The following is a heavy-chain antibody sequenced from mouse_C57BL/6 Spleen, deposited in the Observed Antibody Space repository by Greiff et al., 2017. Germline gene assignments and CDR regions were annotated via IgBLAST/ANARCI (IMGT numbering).Heavy chain of an antibody. V-gene: IGHV1-81*01. CDR2: IYPRSGNT. CDR1: GYTFTSYG. J-gene: IGHJ2*01. CDR3: ASEVYYGSSYYFDY. Sequence: VQLQQSGAELARPGASVKLSCKASGYTFTSYGISWVKQRTGQGLEWIGEIYPRSGNTYYNEKFKGKATLTADKSSSTAYMELRSLTSEDSAVYFCASEVYYGSSYYFDYWGQGTTLTVSS. D-gene: IGHD1-1*01.